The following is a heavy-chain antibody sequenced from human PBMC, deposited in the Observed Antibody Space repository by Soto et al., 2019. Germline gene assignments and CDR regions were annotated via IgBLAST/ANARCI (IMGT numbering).Heavy chain of an antibody. Sequence: QVQLHQWGAGLLTPSETLSLTCAVYGGAFTTYYWSWIRQSPGKGLEWIGEINHSGFTNYNPSLESRVTTSVDTSKNQFSLKLRSVTAADTAIYYCARRYCSDSYCSYFDYWGRGTLVSVSS. J-gene: IGHJ4*02. CDR2: INHSGFT. CDR1: GGAFTTYY. CDR3: ARRYCSDSYCSYFDY. D-gene: IGHD2-15*01. V-gene: IGHV4-34*01.